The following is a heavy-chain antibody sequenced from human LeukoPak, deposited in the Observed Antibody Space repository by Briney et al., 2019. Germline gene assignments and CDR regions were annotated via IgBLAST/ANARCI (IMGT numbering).Heavy chain of an antibody. Sequence: PSETLSLTCTVSGGSISSYYWSRIRQPPGKGLEWIGYIYYSGSTNYNPSLKSRVTISVDTSKNQFSLKLSSVTAADTAVYYCARGVVAARFWFDPWGQGTLVTVSS. CDR2: IYYSGST. CDR1: GGSISSYY. V-gene: IGHV4-59*01. CDR3: ARGVVAARFWFDP. D-gene: IGHD2-15*01. J-gene: IGHJ5*02.